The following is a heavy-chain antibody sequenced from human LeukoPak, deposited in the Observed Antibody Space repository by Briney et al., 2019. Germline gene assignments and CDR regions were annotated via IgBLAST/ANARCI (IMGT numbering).Heavy chain of an antibody. Sequence: PSETLSLTCAVYGGSFSGYYWSWIRQPPGKGLEWIGEINHSGSTNYIPSLKSRVTISVDTSKNQFSLKLSSVTAADTAVYYCARGLIVGATRYSWFDPWGQGTLVTVSS. CDR3: ARGLIVGATRYSWFDP. CDR2: INHSGST. J-gene: IGHJ5*02. V-gene: IGHV4-34*01. D-gene: IGHD1-26*01. CDR1: GGSFSGYY.